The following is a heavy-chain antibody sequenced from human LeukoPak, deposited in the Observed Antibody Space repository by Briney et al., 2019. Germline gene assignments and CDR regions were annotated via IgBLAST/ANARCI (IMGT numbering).Heavy chain of an antibody. V-gene: IGHV4-39*07. Sequence: PSGTVSVTCMVSDCTISSYSLHWGWLPQPPGKGLVWFRNMNCSGSYTGTTNYNRSLKSRVTISVDTSKNQFYLKLSSVSAADTAVYYCARDRRDILTGYADAFDIWGQGTMVTVSS. CDR3: ARDRRDILTGYADAFDI. D-gene: IGHD3-9*01. J-gene: IGHJ3*02. CDR2: MNCSGSYTGTT. CDR1: DCTISSYSLH.